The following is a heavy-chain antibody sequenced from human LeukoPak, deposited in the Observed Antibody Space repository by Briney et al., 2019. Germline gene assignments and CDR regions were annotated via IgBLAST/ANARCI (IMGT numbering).Heavy chain of an antibody. CDR2: ISSSGSTI. D-gene: IGHD6-19*01. Sequence: SGGSLRLSCAASGFTLRDYYMSGIRQAPGKGGEGVSYISSSGSTIYYADSVKGRFTISRDNAKNSLYLQMNSLRAEDTAVYYCARGISSGWSSHWGQGTLVTVSS. V-gene: IGHV3-11*01. CDR1: GFTLRDYY. CDR3: ARGISSGWSSH. J-gene: IGHJ4*02.